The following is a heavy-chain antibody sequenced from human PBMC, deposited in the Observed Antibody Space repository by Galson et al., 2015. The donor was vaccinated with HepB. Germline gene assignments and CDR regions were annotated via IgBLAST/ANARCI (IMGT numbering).Heavy chain of an antibody. D-gene: IGHD5-18*01. V-gene: IGHV3-30*18. CDR3: AKDVAYSGTLDS. CDR1: GFSVTGYG. Sequence: SLRLSCAASGFSVTGYGMHWVRQAPGKGLEWVAVISKDGNNQHYTDSVKGRFTISRDNSKNTLFLQLNSLRAEDTAVYYCAKDVAYSGTLDSWGQGTLVTVSS. J-gene: IGHJ4*02. CDR2: ISKDGNNQ.